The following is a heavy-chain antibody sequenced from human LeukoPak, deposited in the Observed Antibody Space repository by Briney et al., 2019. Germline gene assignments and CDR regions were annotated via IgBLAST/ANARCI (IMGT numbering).Heavy chain of an antibody. V-gene: IGHV1-69*13. Sequence: SVKVSCKASGGTFSSYAISWVRQAPGQGLEWMGGIIPIFGTANYAQKFQGRVAITADESTSTAYMELSSLRSEDTAVYYCASMVRGVFDYWGQGTLVTVSS. CDR1: GGTFSSYA. D-gene: IGHD3-10*01. CDR3: ASMVRGVFDY. J-gene: IGHJ4*02. CDR2: IIPIFGTA.